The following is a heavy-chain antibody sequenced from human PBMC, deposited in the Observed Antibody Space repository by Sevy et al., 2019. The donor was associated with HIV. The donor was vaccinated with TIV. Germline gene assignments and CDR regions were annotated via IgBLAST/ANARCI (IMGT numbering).Heavy chain of an antibody. CDR2: VSWNSRYI. V-gene: IGHV3-9*01. Sequence: GGSLRLSCAASGFPFNDHAMHWVRQVPGKGLEWVSGVSWNSRYIGYADSVKGRFNISRDNARHFLYLEMNSLRPEDTAIYYCAKDINRGCDGVNCYSYYYYFYGLDVWGQGTTVTVSS. J-gene: IGHJ6*02. D-gene: IGHD2-21*01. CDR3: AKDINRGCDGVNCYSYYYYFYGLDV. CDR1: GFPFNDHA.